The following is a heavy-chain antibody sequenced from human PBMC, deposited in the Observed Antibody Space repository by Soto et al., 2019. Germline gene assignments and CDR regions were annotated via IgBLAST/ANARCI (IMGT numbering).Heavy chain of an antibody. CDR3: ARPYVEVAVNDAFDI. CDR2: VGTHADTT. V-gene: IGHV3-23*01. D-gene: IGHD3-16*01. Sequence: EVQLLESGGGLVQPGGSLRLSCAASGFTFSTYALTWVRQAPGKGLEWVSSVGTHADTTYYVDSVKGRFSISRDNSKNPVYLQMSCLSAEDTAVYYCARPYVEVAVNDAFDIWGRGTMVTVSS. CDR1: GFTFSTYA. J-gene: IGHJ3*02.